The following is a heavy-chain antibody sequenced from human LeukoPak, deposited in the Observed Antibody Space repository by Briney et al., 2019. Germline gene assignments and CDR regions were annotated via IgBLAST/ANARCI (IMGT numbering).Heavy chain of an antibody. V-gene: IGHV3-74*01. CDR2: INSDGSST. J-gene: IGHJ4*02. CDR3: ATVHDSSLDY. Sequence: GGSLRLSCAASGFTFSSYVMSWVRQAPGKGLVWVSRINSDGSSTSYADSVKGRFTISRDNAKNSLYLQMNSLRAEDTAVYYCATVHDSSLDYWGQGTLVTVSS. CDR1: GFTFSSYV. D-gene: IGHD1-1*01.